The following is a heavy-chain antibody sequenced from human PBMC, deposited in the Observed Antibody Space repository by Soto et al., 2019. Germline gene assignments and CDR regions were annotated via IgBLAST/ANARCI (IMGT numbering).Heavy chain of an antibody. D-gene: IGHD2-8*01. Sequence: GASVKVSCKASGYTFTSYYMHWVRQAPGQGLEWMGIINPSGGSTSYAQKFQGRVTMTRDTSTSTVYMELSSLRSEDTAVYYCARRAEIRYCTNGVCPGHLFYWGQGTLVTVSS. J-gene: IGHJ4*02. CDR2: INPSGGST. CDR3: ARRAEIRYCTNGVCPGHLFY. CDR1: GYTFTSYY. V-gene: IGHV1-46*01.